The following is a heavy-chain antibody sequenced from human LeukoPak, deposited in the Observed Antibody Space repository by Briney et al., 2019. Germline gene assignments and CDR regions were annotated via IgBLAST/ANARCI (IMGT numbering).Heavy chain of an antibody. Sequence: PGGSLRLSCAASEFTFSSYSMNWVRQAPGKGLEWVSYISSSSGIIYYADSVRGRFTISRDNAKNSLYLQMNSLRAEDTAVYYCARDGYYYGSGSYYVGYFDYWGQGTLVTVSS. CDR3: ARDGYYYGSGSYYVGYFDY. D-gene: IGHD3-10*01. J-gene: IGHJ4*02. CDR1: EFTFSSYS. CDR2: ISSSSGII. V-gene: IGHV3-48*01.